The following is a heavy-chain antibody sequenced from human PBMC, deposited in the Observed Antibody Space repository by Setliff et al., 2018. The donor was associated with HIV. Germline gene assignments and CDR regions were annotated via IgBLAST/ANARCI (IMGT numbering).Heavy chain of an antibody. V-gene: IGHV4-39*01. CDR2: IYYSGSI. D-gene: IGHD1-7*01. Sequence: SETLSLTCSVSGGSISSSGFYWAWMRQSPGKGLEWIGSIYYSGSIFYNPSLKSRVIISVDMSKNQFSLKLNTVTAADTATYYCLLDVPLILRTSPPLWGQGTPVTVSS. J-gene: IGHJ4*02. CDR1: GGSISSSGFY. CDR3: LLDVPLILRTSPPL.